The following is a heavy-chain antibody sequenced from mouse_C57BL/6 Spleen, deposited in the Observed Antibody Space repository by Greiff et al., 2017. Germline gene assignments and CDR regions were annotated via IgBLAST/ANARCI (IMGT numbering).Heavy chain of an antibody. CDR3: TRGGTPYWYFDV. J-gene: IGHJ1*03. CDR2: ISSGGDYI. V-gene: IGHV5-9-1*02. Sequence: EVKVVESGEGLVKPGGSLKLSCAASGFTFSSYAMSWVRQTPEKRLEWVAYISSGGDYIYYADTVKGRFTISRDNARNTLYLQMSSLKSEDTAMYYCTRGGTPYWYFDVWGTGTTVTVSS. CDR1: GFTFSSYA. D-gene: IGHD3-1*01.